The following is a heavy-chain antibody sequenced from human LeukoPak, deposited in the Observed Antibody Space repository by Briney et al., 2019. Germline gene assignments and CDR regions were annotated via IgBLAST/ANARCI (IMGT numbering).Heavy chain of an antibody. CDR1: GFTFSSYA. CDR2: ISSNGGST. Sequence: GGSLRLSCSASGFTFSSYAMHWVRQAPGKGLEYVSAISSNGGSTYYADSVKGRFTISRDNSKNTLYLQMSSLRAEDTAVYYCVKSFSHGVPGGFQHWGQGTLVTVSS. J-gene: IGHJ1*01. CDR3: VKSFSHGVPGGFQH. V-gene: IGHV3-64D*06. D-gene: IGHD2/OR15-2a*01.